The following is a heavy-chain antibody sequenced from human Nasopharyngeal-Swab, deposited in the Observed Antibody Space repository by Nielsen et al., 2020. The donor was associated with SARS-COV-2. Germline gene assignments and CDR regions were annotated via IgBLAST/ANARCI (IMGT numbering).Heavy chain of an antibody. CDR2: IYYSGSA. Sequence: SETLSLTCTVSGGSVSSGSYYWNWIRQPPGKGLEWIGYIYYSGSANYNPSLKSRVTISVDTSKNQFSLKLSSVTAADTAVYYCARAAKPYYDFWSGYQNWFDPWGQGTLVTVSS. J-gene: IGHJ5*02. V-gene: IGHV4-61*01. D-gene: IGHD3-3*01. CDR3: ARAAKPYYDFWSGYQNWFDP. CDR1: GGSVSSGSYY.